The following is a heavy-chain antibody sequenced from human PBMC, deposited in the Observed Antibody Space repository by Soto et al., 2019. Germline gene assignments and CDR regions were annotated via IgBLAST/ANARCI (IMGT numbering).Heavy chain of an antibody. CDR2: ISSSSGTI. Sequence: GGSLRLSCTAAGFTFSDYSMNWVRHAPGKGLEWVSYISSSSGTIHYADSVKGRFTISRDNSKNTLYLQMNSLRAEDTAVYYCAKEADIVVVPAASPYYYYGMDVWGQGTTVTVSS. J-gene: IGHJ6*02. CDR3: AKEADIVVVPAASPYYYYGMDV. V-gene: IGHV3-48*01. CDR1: GFTFSDYS. D-gene: IGHD2-2*01.